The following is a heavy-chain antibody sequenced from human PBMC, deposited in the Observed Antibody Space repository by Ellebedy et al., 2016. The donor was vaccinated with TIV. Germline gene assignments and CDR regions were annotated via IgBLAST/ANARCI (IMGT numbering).Heavy chain of an antibody. V-gene: IGHV4-39*01. CDR3: ARNVVAAASPMTYDAFDI. D-gene: IGHD6-13*01. J-gene: IGHJ3*02. Sequence: MPGGSLRLSCTVSGCSISSSSYYWGWIRQPPGKGLEWIGSIYYSGSTYYNPSRKSRVTISVDTSKNQFSLKLSSVTAADTAVYYCARNVVAAASPMTYDAFDIWGQGTMVTVSS. CDR2: IYYSGST. CDR1: GCSISSSSYY.